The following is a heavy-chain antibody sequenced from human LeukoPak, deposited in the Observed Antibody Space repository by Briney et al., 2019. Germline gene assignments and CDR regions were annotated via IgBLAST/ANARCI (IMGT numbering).Heavy chain of an antibody. CDR1: GGSLNYNY. CDR3: ARDVMDRGGSIFDF. J-gene: IGHJ4*02. V-gene: IGHV4-59*01. CDR2: IFCSGNT. Sequence: SETLSLTCTVSGGSLNYNYWSWIRQPPGKGLEWIGYIFCSGNTKYNPSLKSRVTISIDTSKNQFSLKLGSVTAADTAVYYCARDVMDRGGSIFDFWGQGTLVTVSS. D-gene: IGHD3-10*01.